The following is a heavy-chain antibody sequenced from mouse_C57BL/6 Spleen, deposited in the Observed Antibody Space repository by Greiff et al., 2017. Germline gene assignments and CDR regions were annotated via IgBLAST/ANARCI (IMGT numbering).Heavy chain of an antibody. V-gene: IGHV1-18*01. CDR2: INPNNGGT. D-gene: IGHD2-4*01. CDR1: GYTFTDYN. CDR3: ARSRDYDYDGFAY. Sequence: VQLKESGPELVKPGASVKIPCKASGYTFTDYNMDWVKQSHGKSLEWIGDINPNNGGTIYNQKFKGKATLTVDKSSSTAYMELRSLTSEDTAVYYCARSRDYDYDGFAYWGQGTLVTVSA. J-gene: IGHJ3*01.